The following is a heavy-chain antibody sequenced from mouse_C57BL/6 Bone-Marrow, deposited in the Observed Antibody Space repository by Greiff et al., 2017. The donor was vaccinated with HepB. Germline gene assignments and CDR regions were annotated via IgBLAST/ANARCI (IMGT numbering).Heavy chain of an antibody. CDR1: GFSFNTYA. D-gene: IGHD2-4*01. CDR2: IRSKSNNYAT. Sequence: EVMLVESGGGLVQPKGSLKLSCAASGFSFNTYAMNWVRQAPGKGLEWVARIRSKSNNYATYYADSVKDRFTISRDDSESMLYLQMNTLKTEDTALYYWVRDLDDYDGRTDFFDYWGKGTTLTVSS. V-gene: IGHV10-1*01. J-gene: IGHJ2*01. CDR3: VRDLDDYDGRTDFFDY.